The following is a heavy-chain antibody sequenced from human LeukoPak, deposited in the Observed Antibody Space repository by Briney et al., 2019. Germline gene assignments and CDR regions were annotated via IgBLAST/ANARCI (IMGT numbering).Heavy chain of an antibody. D-gene: IGHD1-26*01. CDR2: IHYTGNT. J-gene: IGHJ4*02. Sequence: SETLSLTCTVSGVSITSSYWSWIRQPPGKGLEWIGYIHYTGNTNHNPSLKNRVTISVDTSKNQFSLKLSSVTAADTAIYYCAKYGRYNFDYWGQGTLVTVSS. CDR1: GVSITSSY. CDR3: AKYGRYNFDY. V-gene: IGHV4-59*01.